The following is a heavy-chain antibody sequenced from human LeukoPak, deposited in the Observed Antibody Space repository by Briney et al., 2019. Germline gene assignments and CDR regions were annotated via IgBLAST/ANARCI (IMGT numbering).Heavy chain of an antibody. CDR1: GGSLTRYH. V-gene: IGHV4-59*08. CDR3: ARRGVGATTWDAFDI. D-gene: IGHD1-26*01. J-gene: IGHJ3*02. CDR2: INYSGST. Sequence: TSETLSLTCTVSGGSLTRYHWGWIRQPPGKGLEWIGYINYSGSTNYSPSLESRVTISLDTSKNQFSLQLSSVTAADTAVYYCARRGVGATTWDAFDIWGQSTLHTVSS.